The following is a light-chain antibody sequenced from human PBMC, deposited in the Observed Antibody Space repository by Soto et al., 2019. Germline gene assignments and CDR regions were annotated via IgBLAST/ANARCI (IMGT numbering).Light chain of an antibody. CDR3: QQYNTYSRT. J-gene: IGKJ1*01. CDR2: AAS. Sequence: DIQMTQSPSSVSASVGDKVTITCRASQGISSWLAWYQQKPGKAPNLLIYAASSLHSGVPSRFSGSGSGTDFTLTISRLEPEDFATYYCQQYNTYSRTFGQGTKVDIK. V-gene: IGKV1D-16*01. CDR1: QGISSW.